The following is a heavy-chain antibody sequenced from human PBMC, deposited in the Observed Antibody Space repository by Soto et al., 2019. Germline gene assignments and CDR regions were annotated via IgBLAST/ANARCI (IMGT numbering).Heavy chain of an antibody. CDR3: AHRAGLQGNWNGGSFDY. Sequence: QITLKESGPTRVKPTQTLTLTCTFSGFSLSTSGVGVGWIRQPPGKALERLALIYWDDDKRYSPSLKNRLTINKDTSKNQVVLTMTNMDPVDTATYYCAHRAGLQGNWNGGSFDYWGQGALVTVSS. CDR2: IYWDDDK. D-gene: IGHD1-1*01. V-gene: IGHV2-5*02. J-gene: IGHJ4*02. CDR1: GFSLSTSGVG.